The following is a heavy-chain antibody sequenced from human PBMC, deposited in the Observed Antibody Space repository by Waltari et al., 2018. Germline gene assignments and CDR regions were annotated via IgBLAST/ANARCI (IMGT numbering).Heavy chain of an antibody. CDR1: GYTFTSYD. J-gene: IGHJ5*02. CDR3: ARGGLVPAAMDNWFDP. CDR2: MNPNSGNT. V-gene: IGHV1-8*01. D-gene: IGHD2-2*01. Sequence: QVQLVQSGAEVKKPGASVKVSCKASGYTFTSYDINWVRQATGQGLEWMGWMNPNSGNTGYAQKFQGRVTMTRNTSISTAYMELSSLRSEDTAVYYCARGGLVPAAMDNWFDPWGQGTLVTVSS.